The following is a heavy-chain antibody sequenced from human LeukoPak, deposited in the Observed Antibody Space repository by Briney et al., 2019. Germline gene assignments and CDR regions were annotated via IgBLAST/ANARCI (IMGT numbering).Heavy chain of an antibody. CDR1: GGSISSGDYY. CDR2: IYYSGST. D-gene: IGHD2-2*01. J-gene: IGHJ2*01. CDR3: ARDRPRYCSSTSCSNHATPWYFDL. Sequence: SETLSLTCTVSGGSISSGDYYWSWIRQPPGKGLEWIGYIYYSGSTYYNPSLKSRVTISVDTSKNQFSLKLSSVTAADTSVYYCARDRPRYCSSTSCSNHATPWYFDLWGRGTLVTVSS. V-gene: IGHV4-30-4*01.